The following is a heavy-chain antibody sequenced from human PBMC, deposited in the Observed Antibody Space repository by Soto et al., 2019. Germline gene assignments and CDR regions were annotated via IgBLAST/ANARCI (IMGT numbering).Heavy chain of an antibody. CDR2: IGTAGDT. Sequence: GGSLRLSCAASGFTFSSYDMHWVRQATGKGLEWVSAIGTAGDTYYPGSVKGRFTISRENAKNSLYLQMNSLRAGDTAVYYCARALSGWSPDYWGQGTLVTVSS. CDR1: GFTFSSYD. V-gene: IGHV3-13*01. J-gene: IGHJ4*02. CDR3: ARALSGWSPDY. D-gene: IGHD6-19*01.